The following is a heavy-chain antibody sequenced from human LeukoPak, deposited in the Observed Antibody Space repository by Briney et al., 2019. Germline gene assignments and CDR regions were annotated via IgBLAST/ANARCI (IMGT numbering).Heavy chain of an antibody. D-gene: IGHD3-9*01. V-gene: IGHV4-59*01. CDR2: FYYSGST. CDR3: ARGRYFDWMEIDY. Sequence: SETLSLTCTVSGGSINNYYWSWIRQPPGKGLEWIGYFYYSGSTNYNPSLKSRVTISVDTSKNQFSLKLTSVTAADTAVYYCARGRYFDWMEIDYWGQGTLVTVSS. J-gene: IGHJ4*02. CDR1: GGSINNYY.